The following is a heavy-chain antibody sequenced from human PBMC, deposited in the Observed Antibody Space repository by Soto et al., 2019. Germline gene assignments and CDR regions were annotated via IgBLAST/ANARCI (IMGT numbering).Heavy chain of an antibody. Sequence: GGSLRLSCAASGFTFSSHSMNWVRQAPGKGLEWVSSITSSSSYINYADSVKGRFTISRDNAKTSLYLQMNSLRAEDTAVYYCAREPGVSSGWYVDYWGQGTLVTAPQ. D-gene: IGHD6-19*01. V-gene: IGHV3-21*01. J-gene: IGHJ4*02. CDR1: GFTFSSHS. CDR3: AREPGVSSGWYVDY. CDR2: ITSSSSYI.